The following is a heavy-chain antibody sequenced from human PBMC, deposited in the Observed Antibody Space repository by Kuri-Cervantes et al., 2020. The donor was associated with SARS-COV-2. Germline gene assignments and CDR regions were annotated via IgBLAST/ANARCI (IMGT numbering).Heavy chain of an antibody. Sequence: SETLFLTYTVSGGSIGSSHYWGWIRQPPGKGLEWIGSIRNGGSTYFNPSLKSRVSISVDTSKNHVSLRLTSVTAADTAVYFCARLEWRYDYWGQGTLVTVSS. D-gene: IGHD5-12*01. CDR2: IRNGGST. V-gene: IGHV4-39*01. CDR3: ARLEWRYDY. J-gene: IGHJ4*02. CDR1: GGSIGSSHY.